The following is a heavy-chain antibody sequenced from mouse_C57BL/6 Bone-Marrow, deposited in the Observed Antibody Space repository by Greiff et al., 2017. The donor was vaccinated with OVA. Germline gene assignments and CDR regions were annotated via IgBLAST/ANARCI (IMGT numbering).Heavy chain of an antibody. CDR1: GYTFTSYG. Sequence: VQLQQSGAELARPGASVKLSCKASGYTFTSYGISWVKQRTGQGLEWIGEISPRSGNTYYNEKFKGKATLTADKSSSTAYMELRSLTSEDSAVYFCARIGSTGTQAYWGQGTLVTVSA. CDR3: ARIGSTGTQAY. CDR2: ISPRSGNT. D-gene: IGHD4-1*01. V-gene: IGHV1-81*01. J-gene: IGHJ3*01.